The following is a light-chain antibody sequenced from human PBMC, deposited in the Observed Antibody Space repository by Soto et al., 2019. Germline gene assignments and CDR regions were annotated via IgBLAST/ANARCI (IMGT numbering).Light chain of an antibody. CDR2: DAS. Sequence: DIQMTQSPSTLSASVGDRVTITCRASQSISTWLAWYQQKPGNAPKLLTFDASNLESGVPSRFSGSGSGTEFTLTIDSLQPVDFATYYCQQYNSDSRTFGQGTELDIK. CDR1: QSISTW. V-gene: IGKV1-5*01. J-gene: IGKJ1*01. CDR3: QQYNSDSRT.